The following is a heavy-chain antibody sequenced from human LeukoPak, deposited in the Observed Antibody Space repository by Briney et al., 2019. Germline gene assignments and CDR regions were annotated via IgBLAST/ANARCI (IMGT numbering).Heavy chain of an antibody. Sequence: GGSLRLSCAASGFTFSNYAMSWVRQAPGKGLEWVSGINWNGGSTGYADSVKGRFTISRDNAKNSLYLQMNSLRAEDTALYYCARSVDSGYENFDYWGQGTLVTVSS. CDR2: INWNGGST. CDR1: GFTFSNYA. CDR3: ARSVDSGYENFDY. J-gene: IGHJ4*02. V-gene: IGHV3-20*04. D-gene: IGHD5-12*01.